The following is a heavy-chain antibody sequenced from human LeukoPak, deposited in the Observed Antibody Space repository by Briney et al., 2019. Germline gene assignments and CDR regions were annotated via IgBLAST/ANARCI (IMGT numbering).Heavy chain of an antibody. CDR1: GFTFSSYW. CDR2: INSDGSST. D-gene: IGHD3-3*01. J-gene: IGHJ5*02. Sequence: PGGSLRLSCAASGFTFSSYWMHWVRQAPGKGLVWVSRINSDGSSTSYADSVKGRFTISRDNAKNTLYLQMNSLRAGDTAVYYCAREGIYDFWSGYWPWGQGTLVTVSS. V-gene: IGHV3-74*01. CDR3: AREGIYDFWSGYWP.